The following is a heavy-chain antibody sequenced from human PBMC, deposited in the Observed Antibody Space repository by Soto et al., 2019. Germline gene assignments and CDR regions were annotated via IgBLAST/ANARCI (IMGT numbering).Heavy chain of an antibody. D-gene: IGHD6-25*01. J-gene: IGHJ4*02. CDR1: GFTFITYG. CDR2: MNPNNGNA. CDR3: ARRKERSGPYYLDL. Sequence: ASVKVSCKASGFTFITYGFSWVRQAAGEGLEWMGWMNPNNGNAGFAQKFRGRINMTRNTSISTAYLELSSLRSDDSAVYFCARRKERSGPYYLDLWGQGTQVTVSS. V-gene: IGHV1-8*01.